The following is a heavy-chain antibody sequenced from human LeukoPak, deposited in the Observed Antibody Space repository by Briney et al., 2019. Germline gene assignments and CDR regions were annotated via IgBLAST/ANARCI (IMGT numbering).Heavy chain of an antibody. CDR2: INNVGSHI. CDR3: AGDFFGRTFDY. V-gene: IGHV3-21*01. D-gene: IGHD3-3*01. CDR1: GFTFSNSA. Sequence: GGSLRLSCAASGFTFSNSAMNWVRQAPGKGLEWVSSINNVGSHIYYADSVKGRFTISRDNAKNSLYLQMNSLRAEDTAVYYCAGDFFGRTFDYWGQGTLVTVSS. J-gene: IGHJ4*02.